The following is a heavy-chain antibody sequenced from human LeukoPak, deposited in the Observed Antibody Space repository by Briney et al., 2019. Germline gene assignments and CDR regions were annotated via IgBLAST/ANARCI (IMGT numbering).Heavy chain of an antibody. Sequence: GGSLRPSCAASGFTFSSYWMSWVRQAPGKGLEWVANIKQDGSEKYYVDSVKGRFTISRDNAKNTLYLQMNSLRAEDTAVYYCATLISGWSLYWGQGTLVTVSS. CDR3: ATLISGWSLY. CDR1: GFTFSSYW. CDR2: IKQDGSEK. D-gene: IGHD6-19*01. J-gene: IGHJ4*02. V-gene: IGHV3-7*01.